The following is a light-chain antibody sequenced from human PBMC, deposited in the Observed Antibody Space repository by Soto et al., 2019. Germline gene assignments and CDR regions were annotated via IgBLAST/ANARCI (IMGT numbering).Light chain of an antibody. Sequence: IVITQSPSTLSVSHGERATLSCRASQSVANDLAWYQHKPGQAPRLLTHGASTRATGIPARFSGVGSGTEFTLTISSLQSEDFAVYYCQQYNKWPQTFGQGTRLEIK. V-gene: IGKV3-15*01. CDR2: GAS. CDR1: QSVAND. CDR3: QQYNKWPQT. J-gene: IGKJ5*01.